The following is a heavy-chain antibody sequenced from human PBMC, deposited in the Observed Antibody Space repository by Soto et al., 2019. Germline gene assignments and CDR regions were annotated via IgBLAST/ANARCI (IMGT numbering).Heavy chain of an antibody. D-gene: IGHD6-19*01. CDR1: GYTFPDYY. V-gene: IGHV1-2*02. Sequence: QVQLVQSGAEVKKPGASVKVSCKASGYTFPDYYMHWVRQAPGQGLEWMGWINPNSGGTNYAQKFQGRVTTTRDTSISTAYMELSSLRSDDTAVYYCARDSSGWRTWFDPWGQGTLVTVSS. CDR2: INPNSGGT. CDR3: ARDSSGWRTWFDP. J-gene: IGHJ5*02.